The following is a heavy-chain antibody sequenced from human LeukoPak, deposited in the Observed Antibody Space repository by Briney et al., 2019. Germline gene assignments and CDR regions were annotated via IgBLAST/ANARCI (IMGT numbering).Heavy chain of an antibody. CDR2: IYSGGST. CDR1: GFTVSSNY. D-gene: IGHD6-13*01. CDR3: AKDGRAAATSPFDY. J-gene: IGHJ4*02. Sequence: PGGSLRLSCAASGFTVSSNYMSWVRQAPGKGLEWVAVIYSGGSTYYADSVKGRFTISRDNSKNTLYPQMNSLRAEDTAVYYCAKDGRAAATSPFDYWGQGTLVTVSS. V-gene: IGHV3-66*01.